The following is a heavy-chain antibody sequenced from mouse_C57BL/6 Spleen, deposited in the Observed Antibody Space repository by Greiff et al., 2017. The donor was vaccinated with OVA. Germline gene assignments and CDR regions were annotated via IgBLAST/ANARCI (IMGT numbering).Heavy chain of an antibody. J-gene: IGHJ2*01. V-gene: IGHV14-4*01. CDR2: IDPENGDT. Sequence: EVKLVESGAELVRPGASVKLSCTASGFNIKDDYMHWVKQRPEQGLEWIGWIDPENGDTEYASKFQGKATITADTSSNTAYLQLSSLTSEDTAVYYCTTGGLLRRFDYWGQGTTLTVSS. D-gene: IGHD2-3*01. CDR3: TTGGLLRRFDY. CDR1: GFNIKDDY.